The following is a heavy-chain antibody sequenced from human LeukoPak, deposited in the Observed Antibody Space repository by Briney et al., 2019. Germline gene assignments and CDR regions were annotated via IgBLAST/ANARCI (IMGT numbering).Heavy chain of an antibody. D-gene: IGHD5-24*01. V-gene: IGHV3-21*01. Sequence: GGSLRISCAASGFTFSSYSMNWVRQAPGKGLEWVSSISSSSSYIYYADSVKGRFTISRDNAKNSLYLQMNSLRAEDTAVYYCASKSRDRYYYYYMDVWGKGTTVTVSS. CDR3: ASKSRDRYYYYYMDV. CDR1: GFTFSSYS. J-gene: IGHJ6*03. CDR2: ISSSSSYI.